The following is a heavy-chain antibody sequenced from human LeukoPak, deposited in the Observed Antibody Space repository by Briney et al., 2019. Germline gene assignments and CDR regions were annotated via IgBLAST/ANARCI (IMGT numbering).Heavy chain of an antibody. J-gene: IGHJ5*02. Sequence: PGGSLRLSCAASGFTVNSNYMSWVRQAPGKGLEWVAVIYSDGTTYHADSVKGRFTISRDNAKNSLYLQMNSLRAEDTAVYYCARAPVYGSGIPWGQGTLVTVSS. V-gene: IGHV3-53*01. D-gene: IGHD3-10*01. CDR2: IYSDGTT. CDR1: GFTVNSNY. CDR3: ARAPVYGSGIP.